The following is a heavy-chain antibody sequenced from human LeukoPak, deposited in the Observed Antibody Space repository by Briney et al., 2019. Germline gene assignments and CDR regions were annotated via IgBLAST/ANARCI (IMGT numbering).Heavy chain of an antibody. CDR1: GYTFTSNY. D-gene: IGHD6-13*01. Sequence: ASVNVSCKTSGYTFTSNYIHWVRQAPGQGLEWMASTNPRSGSTTYAQKFQDRVTMTRDTSTSTVYMELSSLRSEDTAVYYCARGPPRIAAAGTKSDNYWGQGTLVTVSS. CDR2: TNPRSGST. V-gene: IGHV1-46*01. CDR3: ARGPPRIAAAGTKSDNY. J-gene: IGHJ4*02.